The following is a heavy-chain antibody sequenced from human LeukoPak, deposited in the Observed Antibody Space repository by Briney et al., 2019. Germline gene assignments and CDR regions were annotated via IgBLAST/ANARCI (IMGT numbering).Heavy chain of an antibody. CDR1: GGSISSYY. J-gene: IGHJ6*03. CDR2: IFYSGNT. D-gene: IGHD2-21*01. V-gene: IGHV4-59*01. CDR3: ARAGGEKDYYMDV. Sequence: SETLSLTCTVSGGSISSYYWSWIRQPPGKGLEWIGYIFYSGNTNYNPSLKSRVTISLDTSKNQFSLKLSSVTAADTAMYYCARAGGEKDYYMDVWGKGTTVTVSS.